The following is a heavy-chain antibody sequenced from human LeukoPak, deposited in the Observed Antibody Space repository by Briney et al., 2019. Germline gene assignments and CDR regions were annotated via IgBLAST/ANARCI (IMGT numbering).Heavy chain of an antibody. CDR2: IKSDGSEK. CDR3: ARARWEYPYYYYMDV. Sequence: GGSLRLSCAASGFTFSSYWMTWVRQAPGKGLEWVANIKSDGSEKYYVDSVKGRFTISRDNAKNSLYLQMNSLRAEDTAVYYCARARWEYPYYYYMDVWGKGTTVTVSS. D-gene: IGHD1-26*01. V-gene: IGHV3-7*04. J-gene: IGHJ6*03. CDR1: GFTFSSYW.